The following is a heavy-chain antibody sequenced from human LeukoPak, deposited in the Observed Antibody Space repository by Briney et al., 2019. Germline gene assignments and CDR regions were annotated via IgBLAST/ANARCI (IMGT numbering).Heavy chain of an antibody. CDR3: ARGPTTYYDILTGYYTHPFDY. CDR1: GYTFTSYY. D-gene: IGHD3-9*01. Sequence: GASVKVSCKASGYTFTSYYMHWVRQAPGQGLEWMGIINPSGGSTTYAQMFQGRVTMTRNTPISTAYMELSSLRSEDTAVYYCARGPTTYYDILTGYYTHPFDYWGQGTLVTVSS. J-gene: IGHJ4*02. V-gene: IGHV1-46*01. CDR2: INPSGGST.